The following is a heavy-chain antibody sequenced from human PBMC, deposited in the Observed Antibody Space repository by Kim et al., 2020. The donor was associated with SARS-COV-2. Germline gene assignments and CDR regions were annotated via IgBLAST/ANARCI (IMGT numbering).Heavy chain of an antibody. CDR1: GYTFTSYG. J-gene: IGHJ3*02. Sequence: ASVKVSCKASGYTFTSYGISWVRQAPGQGLEWMGWISAYNGNTNYAQKLQGRVTVTTDTSTSTAYMELRSLRSDDTAVYYCARGIAAAASSAFDIWGQGTMVTVSS. CDR2: ISAYNGNT. D-gene: IGHD6-13*01. CDR3: ARGIAAAASSAFDI. V-gene: IGHV1-18*04.